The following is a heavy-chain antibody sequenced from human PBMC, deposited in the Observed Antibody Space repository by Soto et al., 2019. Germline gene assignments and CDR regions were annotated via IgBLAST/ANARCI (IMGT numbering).Heavy chain of an antibody. CDR3: ARDTSIAAKHYYGMDV. CDR1: GGSISSSNW. CDR2: IYHSGST. Sequence: QVQLQESGPGLVKPSGTLSLTCAVSGGSISSSNWWSWVRQPPGKGLEWIGEIYHSGSTNYNPSLKRRVTIAVDQSKNQLSLKLSSVTAADTAVYYCARDTSIAAKHYYGMDVWGQGTTVTVSS. V-gene: IGHV4-4*02. J-gene: IGHJ6*02. D-gene: IGHD6-6*01.